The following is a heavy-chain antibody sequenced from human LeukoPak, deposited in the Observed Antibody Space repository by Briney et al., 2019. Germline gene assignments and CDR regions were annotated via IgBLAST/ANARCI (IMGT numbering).Heavy chain of an antibody. CDR2: IYPGDSDT. CDR3: ARRAMTTVVTGFDY. D-gene: IGHD4-23*01. V-gene: IGHV5-51*01. CDR1: GYSFTNYW. Sequence: GGSLQISCKGSGYSFTNYWIGWVRQMPGKGLEWIGIIYPGDSDTRYSPSFQGQVTISADKSISTTYLQWSSLRASDTAMYYCARRAMTTVVTGFDYWGQGTLVTVSS. J-gene: IGHJ4*02.